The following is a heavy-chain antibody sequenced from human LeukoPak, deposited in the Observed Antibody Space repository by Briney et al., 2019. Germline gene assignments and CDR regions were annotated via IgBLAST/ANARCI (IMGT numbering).Heavy chain of an antibody. CDR1: GFTFSGYV. J-gene: IGHJ5*02. Sequence: SGGSLRLSCAASGFTFSGYVMTWVRQAPGKGLECVSSITFSSSHIYYADSVKGRFTISRDNTKDSLYLQMNSLRAEDTAIYYCARGPQFSGPGWFDPWGQGTLVTVSS. V-gene: IGHV3-21*01. D-gene: IGHD3-10*01. CDR2: ITFSSSHI. CDR3: ARGPQFSGPGWFDP.